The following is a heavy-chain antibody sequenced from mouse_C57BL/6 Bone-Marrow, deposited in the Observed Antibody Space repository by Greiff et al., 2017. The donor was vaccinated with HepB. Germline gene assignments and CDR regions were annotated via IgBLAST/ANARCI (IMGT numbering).Heavy chain of an antibody. CDR3: ARDYYGSSGDCYFEV. J-gene: IGHJ1*03. Sequence: QVQLQQPGAELVKPGASVKLSCKASGYTFTSYWMQWVKQRPGQGLEWIGEIDPSDSYTNYNQKFKGKATLTVDTSSSTAYMQRSSLTSEDTAVYYCARDYYGSSGDCYFEVWGTGTTVTVSS. CDR1: GYTFTSYW. CDR2: IDPSDSYT. D-gene: IGHD1-1*01. V-gene: IGHV1-50*01.